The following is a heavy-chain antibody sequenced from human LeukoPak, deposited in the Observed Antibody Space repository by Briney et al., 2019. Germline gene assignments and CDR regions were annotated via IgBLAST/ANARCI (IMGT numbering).Heavy chain of an antibody. V-gene: IGHV1-69*13. D-gene: IGHD3-3*01. CDR1: GGTFSSYA. Sequence: SVKVSCKASGGTFSSYAISWVRQAPGQGLEWMGGIIPIFGTANYAQKFQGRVTITADESTSTAYMELSSLRSEDTAVYYCARGNGRITIFGEWLLVAFDTWGQGTMVTVSS. CDR3: ARGNGRITIFGEWLLVAFDT. J-gene: IGHJ3*02. CDR2: IIPIFGTA.